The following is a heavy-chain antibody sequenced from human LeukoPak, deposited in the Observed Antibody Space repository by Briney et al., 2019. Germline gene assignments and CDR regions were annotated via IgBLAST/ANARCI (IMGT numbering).Heavy chain of an antibody. Sequence: GGSLRLSCAASGFTVSSTCMSWVRQAPGKGLEWVSIIYSGDNTYYADSVKGRFTISRDNSKNTMYLQMNSLRAEDTAVYYCARVLKQWLVGIDYFDYWGQGTLVTVSS. V-gene: IGHV3-53*01. CDR2: IYSGDNT. CDR1: GFTVSSTC. D-gene: IGHD6-19*01. J-gene: IGHJ4*02. CDR3: ARVLKQWLVGIDYFDY.